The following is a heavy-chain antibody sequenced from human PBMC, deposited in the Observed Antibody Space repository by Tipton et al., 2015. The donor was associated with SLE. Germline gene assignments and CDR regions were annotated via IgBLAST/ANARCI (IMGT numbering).Heavy chain of an antibody. V-gene: IGHV4-61*09. J-gene: IGHJ4*02. D-gene: IGHD2-21*01. CDR2: VYTSGST. CDR1: GASISSGSYY. CDR3: TRDELASWLFL. Sequence: TLSLTCTVSGASISSGSYYWSWIRQSAGKGLEWIGHVYTSGSTSYNPSLKSRVSISIDMSKNHFSLNLNSVTAADTAVYYCTRDELASWLFLWGQGTLVTVSS.